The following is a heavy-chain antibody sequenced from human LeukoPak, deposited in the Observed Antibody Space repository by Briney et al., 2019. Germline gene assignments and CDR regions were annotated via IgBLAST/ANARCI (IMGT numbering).Heavy chain of an antibody. CDR3: ARGMSGYTEDPFDI. V-gene: IGHV1-18*04. J-gene: IGHJ3*02. CDR1: GYTFTSYS. D-gene: IGHD2-2*02. CDR2: ISAYNGNT. Sequence: GASVKVSCKASGYTFTSYSINWVRQAPGQGLEWMAWISAYNGNTNYAQKFQDRVTLTRDTSTSTAYMELRSPRSDDTAVYFCARGMSGYTEDPFDIWGQGTVVTVSS.